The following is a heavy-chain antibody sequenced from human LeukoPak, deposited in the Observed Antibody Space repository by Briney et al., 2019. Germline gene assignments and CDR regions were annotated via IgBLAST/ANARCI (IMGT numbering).Heavy chain of an antibody. CDR3: AKESESYNYGYFYYFDY. V-gene: IGHV3-30*04. D-gene: IGHD5-18*01. J-gene: IGHJ4*02. CDR2: ISYDGSNK. Sequence: PGGSLRLSCAASGFTFSSYAIHWVRQAPGKGLEWVAVISYDGSNKYYADSVKGRFTISRDNSKNTLYLQMNSLRAEDTAVYYCAKESESYNYGYFYYFDYWGQGTLVTVSS. CDR1: GFTFSSYA.